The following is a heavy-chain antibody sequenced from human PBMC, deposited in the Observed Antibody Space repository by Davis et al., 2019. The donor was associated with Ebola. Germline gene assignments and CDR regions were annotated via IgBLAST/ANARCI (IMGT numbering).Heavy chain of an antibody. V-gene: IGHV3-66*01. Sequence: GESLKISCAASGFTVSSNYMSWVRQAPGKGLEWVSVIYVAGNTYYADSVRGRFTISRDNSKNTLSLQMNSLRDEDTAMYSCARGDGYVYFQNWGQGTLVTVSS. J-gene: IGHJ1*01. D-gene: IGHD5-24*01. CDR2: IYVAGNT. CDR3: ARGDGYVYFQN. CDR1: GFTVSSNY.